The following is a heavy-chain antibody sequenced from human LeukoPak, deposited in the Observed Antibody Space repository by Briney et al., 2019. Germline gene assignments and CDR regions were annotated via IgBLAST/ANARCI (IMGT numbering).Heavy chain of an antibody. D-gene: IGHD1-26*01. Sequence: GGSLRLSCAASGFTFSSYGMHWVRQAPGKGLEWVAVISYDGSNKYYADSVKGRFTISRDNSKNTLYLQMNSLRAEDTAVYYCAKVRGSYLHDNFDYWGQGTLVTVSS. CDR1: GFTFSSYG. CDR3: AKVRGSYLHDNFDY. CDR2: ISYDGSNK. V-gene: IGHV3-30*18. J-gene: IGHJ4*02.